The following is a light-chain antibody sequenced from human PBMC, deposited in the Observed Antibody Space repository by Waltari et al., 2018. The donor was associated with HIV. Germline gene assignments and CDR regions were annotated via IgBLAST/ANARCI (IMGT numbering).Light chain of an antibody. J-gene: IGLJ1*01. CDR1: KLGDKY. V-gene: IGLV3-1*01. CDR3: QAWDSSTEGYV. CDR2: QDS. Sequence: SYELTQPPSVSVSPGQTASIPCSGDKLGDKYACWYQQQPGQSPVLVIYQDSKRRSGIPERFSGSNSGNTATLTISWTQAMDEADYYCQAWDSSTEGYVFGTGTKVTVL.